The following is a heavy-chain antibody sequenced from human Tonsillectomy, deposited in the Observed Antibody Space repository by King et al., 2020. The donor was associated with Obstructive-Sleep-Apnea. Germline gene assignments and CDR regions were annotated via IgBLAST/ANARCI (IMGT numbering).Heavy chain of an antibody. CDR2: ISWNSGII. Sequence: VQLVESGGGLVQPGRSLRLSCAASGFTFDDYAMHWVRQAPGKGLEWVSGISWNSGIIGYADSVKGRFTISRDNAKNSLYVQMNSLRGEDTALYYCAKSKSGSYRYWYSDLWGRGTLVTVSS. V-gene: IGHV3-9*01. J-gene: IGHJ2*01. CDR3: AKSKSGSYRYWYSDL. D-gene: IGHD1-26*01. CDR1: GFTFDDYA.